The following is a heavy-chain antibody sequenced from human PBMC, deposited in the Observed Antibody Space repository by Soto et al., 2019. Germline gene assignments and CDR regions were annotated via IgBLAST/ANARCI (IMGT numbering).Heavy chain of an antibody. CDR1: GGTFSSYA. Sequence: ASVKVFCKASGGTFSSYAISWVRQAPGQGLEWMGGIIPIFGTANYAQKFQGRVTITADESTSTAYMELSSLRSEDTAVYYCARDRVVQLWLQAAAYYYYGMDVWGQGTTVTV. D-gene: IGHD5-18*01. V-gene: IGHV1-69*13. CDR3: ARDRVVQLWLQAAAYYYYGMDV. CDR2: IIPIFGTA. J-gene: IGHJ6*02.